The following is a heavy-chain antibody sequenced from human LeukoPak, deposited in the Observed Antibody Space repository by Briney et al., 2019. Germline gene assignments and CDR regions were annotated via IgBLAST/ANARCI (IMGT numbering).Heavy chain of an antibody. Sequence: GGSLRLSCVGSGFTSIAYALTWARQAPGKGLEWVSGISGGGVTTYYVDSVKGRFTISRDNSKNTLYLQMNSLRADDTAIYYWGRNPQLGGHSYYYYGMDVWGQGTTVTVSS. CDR2: ISGGGVTT. J-gene: IGHJ6*02. CDR1: GFTSIAYA. CDR3: GRNPQLGGHSYYYYGMDV. D-gene: IGHD3-16*01. V-gene: IGHV3-23*01.